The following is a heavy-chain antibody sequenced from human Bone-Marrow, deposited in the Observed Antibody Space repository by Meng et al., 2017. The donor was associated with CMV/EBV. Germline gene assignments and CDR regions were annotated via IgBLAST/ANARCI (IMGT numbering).Heavy chain of an antibody. D-gene: IGHD3-10*01. CDR3: ARGGSRFGEFFVLFDY. Sequence: QVHRLQFGAEGKKPGSPVKVSGKASGGTFSSYAISWVRQAPGQGLEWMGGIIPIFGTANYAQKFQGRVTITADESTSTAYMELSSLRSEDTAVYYCARGGSRFGEFFVLFDYWGQGTLVTVSS. J-gene: IGHJ4*02. CDR1: GGTFSSYA. CDR2: IIPIFGTA. V-gene: IGHV1-69*12.